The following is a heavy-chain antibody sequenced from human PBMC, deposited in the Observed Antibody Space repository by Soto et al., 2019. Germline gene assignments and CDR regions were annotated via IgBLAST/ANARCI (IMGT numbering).Heavy chain of an antibody. V-gene: IGHV1-3*01. CDR3: ARPLWFGESFDP. D-gene: IGHD3-10*01. J-gene: IGHJ5*02. CDR1: GYTFTSYA. CDR2: INAGNGNT. Sequence: QVPLVQSGAEVKKPGASVKVSCKASGYTFTSYAMHWVRQAPGQRLEWMGWINAGNGNTKYSQKFQGRVTITRDTSASTAYMELSSLRSEDTAVYYCARPLWFGESFDPWGQGTLVTVSS.